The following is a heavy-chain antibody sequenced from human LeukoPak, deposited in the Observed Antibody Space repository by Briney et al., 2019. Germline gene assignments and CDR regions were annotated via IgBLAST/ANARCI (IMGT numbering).Heavy chain of an antibody. CDR1: GGSISSGGYY. J-gene: IGHJ4*02. CDR2: IYYSGST. CDR3: ARAVSGRFDY. D-gene: IGHD6-19*01. Sequence: ETLSLTCTVSGGSISSGGYYWSWVRQHPGKGLEWIGYIYYSGSTNYNPSLKSRVTISVNTSKNQFSLKLSSVTAADTAIYYCARAVSGRFDYWGQGTLVTVSS. V-gene: IGHV4-61*08.